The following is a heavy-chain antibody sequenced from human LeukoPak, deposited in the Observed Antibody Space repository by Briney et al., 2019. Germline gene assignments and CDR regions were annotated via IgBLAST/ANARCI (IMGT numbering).Heavy chain of an antibody. J-gene: IGHJ5*02. CDR1: GFTFSGSA. Sequence: GGSLRLSCAASGFTFSGSAMHWVRQASGKGLEWVGRIRSKANSYATAYAASVKGRFTISRDDSKNTAYLQLNSLKTEDTAVYYCTRTSERYCSGGSCLGSWGQGTLVTVSS. CDR3: TRTSERYCSGGSCLGS. D-gene: IGHD2-15*01. V-gene: IGHV3-73*01. CDR2: IRSKANSYAT.